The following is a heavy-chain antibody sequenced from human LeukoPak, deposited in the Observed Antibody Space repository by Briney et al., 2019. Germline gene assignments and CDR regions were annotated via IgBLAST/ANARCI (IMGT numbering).Heavy chain of an antibody. CDR2: INPNSGGT. V-gene: IGHV1-2*02. J-gene: IGHJ5*02. CDR1: GYSFTDYY. D-gene: IGHD2-21*01. CDR3: ARADRLHGGPYLIGP. Sequence: GASVKVSCKTSGYSFTDYYMHWVRQAPGQGLEWMGWINPNSGGTSSAQKFQGRVTMTRDTSITTVYMEVRWLTSDDTAIYYRARADRLHGGPYLIGPWGLGTLVTVSS.